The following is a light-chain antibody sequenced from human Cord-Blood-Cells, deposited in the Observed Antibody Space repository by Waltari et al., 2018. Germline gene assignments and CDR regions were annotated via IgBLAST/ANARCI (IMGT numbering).Light chain of an antibody. Sequence: DIQMTQSPSSLSASVGDRVTITCRASQSIISYLNWYQQKPGKAPKLLIYAASSLQSGVPSRFSGSGSGTEFTLTISSLQPEDFATYYCQQSYSNPYTFGQGTKLEIK. CDR2: AAS. CDR3: QQSYSNPYT. V-gene: IGKV1-39*01. CDR1: QSIISY. J-gene: IGKJ2*01.